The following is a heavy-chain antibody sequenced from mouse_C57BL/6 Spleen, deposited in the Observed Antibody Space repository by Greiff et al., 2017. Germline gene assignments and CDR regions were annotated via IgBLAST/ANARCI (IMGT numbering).Heavy chain of an antibody. V-gene: IGHV5-9-1*02. Sequence: DVMLVESGEGLVKPGGSLKLSCAASGFTFSSYAMSWVRQTPEKRLEWVAYISSGGDYIYYADTVKGRFTISRDNARNTLYLQMSSLKSEDTAMYYCTRGYGYDDAMDYWGQGTSVTVSS. CDR2: ISSGGDYI. J-gene: IGHJ4*01. CDR3: TRGYGYDDAMDY. D-gene: IGHD2-2*01. CDR1: GFTFSSYA.